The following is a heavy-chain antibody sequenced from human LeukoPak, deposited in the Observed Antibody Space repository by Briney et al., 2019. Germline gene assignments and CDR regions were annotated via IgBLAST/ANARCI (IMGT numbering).Heavy chain of an antibody. V-gene: IGHV4-59*08. J-gene: IGHJ3*02. CDR2: IYYSGST. Sequence: SETLSLTCTVSGGSISSYYWSWIRQPPGKGLEWIGYIYYSGSTNYNPSLKSRVTISVDTSKNQFSLKLSSVTAADTAVYYCARVSHYDILTGYYNAFDIWGQGTMVTVSS. CDR3: ARVSHYDILTGYYNAFDI. D-gene: IGHD3-9*01. CDR1: GGSISSYY.